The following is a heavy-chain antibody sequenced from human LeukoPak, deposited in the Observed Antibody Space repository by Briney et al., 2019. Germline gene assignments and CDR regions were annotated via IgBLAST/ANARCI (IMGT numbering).Heavy chain of an antibody. V-gene: IGHV3-23*01. CDR3: ARADVDV. CDR2: ISGSGGST. J-gene: IGHJ6*03. Sequence: GGSLRLSCAASGFTFSSYAMSWVRQAPGKGLEWVSAISGSGGSTYYADSVKGRFTISRDSGKNSVYLQMNSLRAEDTAVYYCARADVDVWGKGTTVVVSS. CDR1: GFTFSSYA.